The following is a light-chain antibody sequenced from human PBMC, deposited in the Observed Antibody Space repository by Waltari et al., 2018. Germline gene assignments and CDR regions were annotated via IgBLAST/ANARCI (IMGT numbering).Light chain of an antibody. J-gene: IGKJ1*01. CDR1: QSISTF. CDR3: QQGSRTPWT. CDR2: AAS. V-gene: IGKV1-39*01. Sequence: DIQMTQSPSSLSASVGDRVTITCRASQSISTFLNWYQQKPGKAPRLLIYAASSLQSGVPSRFSGSGSGTDFTLTINSLQPEDLATYSCQQGSRTPWTFCRGTKVEIK.